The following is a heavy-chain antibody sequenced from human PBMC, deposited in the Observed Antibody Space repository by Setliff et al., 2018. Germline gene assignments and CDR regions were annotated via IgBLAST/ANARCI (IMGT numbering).Heavy chain of an antibody. CDR3: AKELIEVMMTGLEF. J-gene: IGHJ4*02. CDR2: IDSRGSDT. CDR1: GFSFRVYA. D-gene: IGHD2-21*02. Sequence: GGSLRLSCAASGFSFRVYAMTWVRQAPGKGLEWVSSIDSRGSDTNYADSVKGRFTVSRDNSKNMVYLQMNNLRPEDTAVYYCAKELIEVMMTGLEFWGQGTMVTVSS. V-gene: IGHV3-23*01.